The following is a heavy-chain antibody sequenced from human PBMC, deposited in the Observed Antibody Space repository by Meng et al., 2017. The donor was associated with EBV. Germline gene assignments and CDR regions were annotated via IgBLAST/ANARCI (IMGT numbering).Heavy chain of an antibody. Sequence: QVQLQESAPGLVNPSETLSLTCTVSGYSISDYYWSWIRQPPGKGLEWIGYIHYSGSTYYNPSLKSRITISVDMSRNQFSLRLTSVTSADMAVYYCARVNSDCGGVMCYKGWFDPWGQGTLVTVSS. CDR2: IHYSGST. CDR3: ARVNSDCGGVMCYKGWFDP. D-gene: IGHD2-21*01. J-gene: IGHJ5*02. V-gene: IGHV4-59*08. CDR1: GYSISDYY.